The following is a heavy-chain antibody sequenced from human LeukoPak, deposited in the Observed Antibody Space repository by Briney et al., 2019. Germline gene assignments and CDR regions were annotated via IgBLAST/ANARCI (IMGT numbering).Heavy chain of an antibody. CDR1: GGTFSSYA. D-gene: IGHD2-2*01. CDR3: ASRLYCSNTRCRNFPFAY. V-gene: IGHV1-69*01. CDR2: IIPIFGTA. Sequence: AAVKVSCKASGGTFSSYAINWVRQAPGQGLEWMGGIIPIFGTANYAQKFQDRVTITADESTSTAYMELSSLRSEDTAIYYCASRLYCSNTRCRNFPFAYWGQGTLVTVSS. J-gene: IGHJ4*02.